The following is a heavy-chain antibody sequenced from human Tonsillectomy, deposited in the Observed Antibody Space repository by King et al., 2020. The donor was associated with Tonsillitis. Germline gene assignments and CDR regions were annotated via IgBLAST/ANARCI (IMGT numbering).Heavy chain of an antibody. CDR1: GFTFSSYW. Sequence: VQLVESGGGLVQPGGSLRLSCAASGFTFSSYWSSWVRQAPGKGLEWGANIKQDGSEKYYVDSVKGRLTISRDNAKNSLFLQMNSLRAEDTAVYYCARDGGGYYDSSGYYYDPNFDYWGQGTLVTVSS. CDR2: IKQDGSEK. J-gene: IGHJ4*02. V-gene: IGHV3-7*01. CDR3: ARDGGGYYDSSGYYYDPNFDY. D-gene: IGHD3-22*01.